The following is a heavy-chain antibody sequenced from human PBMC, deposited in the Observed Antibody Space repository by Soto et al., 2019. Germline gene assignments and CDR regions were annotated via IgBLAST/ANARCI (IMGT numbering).Heavy chain of an antibody. Sequence: QLQLQESGPGLVKPSETLSLTCTVSGGSISSSSYYWGWIRQPPGKGLEWIGSIYYSGSTYYNPSLKSRVTISVDTSKNQFSLKLSSVTAADTAVYYCARPSPTQYCSSSAGGDYWGQGTLVTVSS. V-gene: IGHV4-39*01. CDR3: ARPSPTQYCSSSAGGDY. J-gene: IGHJ4*02. CDR2: IYYSGST. CDR1: GGSISSSSYY. D-gene: IGHD6-13*01.